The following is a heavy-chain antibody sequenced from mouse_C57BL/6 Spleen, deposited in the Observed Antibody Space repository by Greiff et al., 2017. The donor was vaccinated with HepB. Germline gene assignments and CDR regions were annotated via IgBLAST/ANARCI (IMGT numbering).Heavy chain of an antibody. CDR3: ARKAYDGYYVDYFDY. CDR1: GYTFTSYW. V-gene: IGHV1-53*01. CDR2: INPSNGGT. J-gene: IGHJ2*01. D-gene: IGHD2-3*01. Sequence: QVQLQQPGTELVKPGASVKLSCKASGYTFTSYWMHWVKQRPGQGLEWIGNINPSNGGTNYNEKFKSKATMTVDKSSSTAYMQLSSLTSEDSAVYYCARKAYDGYYVDYFDYWGQGTTLTVTS.